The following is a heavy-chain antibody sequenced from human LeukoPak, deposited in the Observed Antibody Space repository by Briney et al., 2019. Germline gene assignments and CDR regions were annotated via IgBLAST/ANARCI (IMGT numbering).Heavy chain of an antibody. D-gene: IGHD3-9*01. V-gene: IGHV4-34*01. CDR2: INHSGST. CDR1: GGSFSGYY. CDR3: ARFPFRVLRYFDWLADFDY. Sequence: SETLSLTCAVYGGSFSGYYWSWIRQPPGKGLEWIGEINHSGSTNYNPSLKSRVTISVDTSKHQFSLKLSSVTAADTAVYYCARFPFRVLRYFDWLADFDYWGQGTLVTVSS. J-gene: IGHJ4*02.